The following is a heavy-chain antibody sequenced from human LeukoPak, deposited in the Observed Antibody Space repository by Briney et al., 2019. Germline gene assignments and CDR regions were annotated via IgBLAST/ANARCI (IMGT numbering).Heavy chain of an antibody. V-gene: IGHV3-30*18. CDR3: AKANYYDSSGYHSLDY. CDR1: GFTFSSYG. Sequence: GGSLRLSCAASGFTFSSYGMHWVRQAPGKGLEWVAVISYDGSNKYYADSVKGRFTISRDNSKNTLYLQMNSLRAEDTAVYYCAKANYYDSSGYHSLDYWGQGTLVTVSS. CDR2: ISYDGSNK. D-gene: IGHD3-22*01. J-gene: IGHJ4*02.